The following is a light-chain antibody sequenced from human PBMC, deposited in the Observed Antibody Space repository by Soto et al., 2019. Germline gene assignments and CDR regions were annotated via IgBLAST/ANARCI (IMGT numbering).Light chain of an antibody. Sequence: EIVLTQSPGTLSLSPGERATLSCRASQSVSNNYLAWYQQKPGQAPRLLIYGASSRATGIPDRFSDSGSGTDFALTISRLEPEDFAVYHCQQYGGSPWTFGQGTKVEIK. CDR3: QQYGGSPWT. V-gene: IGKV3-20*01. CDR2: GAS. J-gene: IGKJ1*01. CDR1: QSVSNNY.